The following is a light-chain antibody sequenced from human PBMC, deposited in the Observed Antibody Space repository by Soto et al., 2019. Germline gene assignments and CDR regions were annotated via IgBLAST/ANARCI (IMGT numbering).Light chain of an antibody. CDR2: DVS. CDR3: SSYTTSNTRQIV. V-gene: IGLV2-14*01. CDR1: SSDVGGYTY. J-gene: IGLJ1*01. Sequence: QSVLTQPASVSGSPGQAITISCTGTSSDVGGYTYVSWYQQHPGKAPKFIIYDVSNRPSGVSNRFSGSKSGNTAPLTISGLQAEDEADYYCSSYTTSNTRQIVFGTGTRSPS.